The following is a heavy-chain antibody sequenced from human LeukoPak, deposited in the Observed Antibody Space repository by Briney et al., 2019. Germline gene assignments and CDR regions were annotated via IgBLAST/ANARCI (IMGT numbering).Heavy chain of an antibody. CDR2: ISAYNGNT. CDR3: ARDSVESSADY. D-gene: IGHD3-3*01. V-gene: IGHV1-18*01. CDR1: GGTFTSYA. Sequence: ASVKVSCKASGGTFTSYAISWVRQAPGQGLEWMGWISAYNGNTNYAQKFQGRVTMTTDTSTSTAYMEARSLRADDTAMYYCARDSVESSADYWGQGTLVTVSA. J-gene: IGHJ4*02.